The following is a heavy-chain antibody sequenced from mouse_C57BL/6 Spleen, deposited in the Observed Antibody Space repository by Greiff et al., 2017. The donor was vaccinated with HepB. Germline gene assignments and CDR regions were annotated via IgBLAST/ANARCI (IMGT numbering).Heavy chain of an antibody. J-gene: IGHJ2*01. V-gene: IGHV3-6*01. Sequence: DVKLQESGPGLVKPSQSLSLTCSVTGYSITSGYYWNWIRQFPGNKLEWMGYISYDGSNNYNPSLKNRISITRDTSKNQFFLKLNSVTTEDTATYYGASYGNYFDYWGQGTTLTVSA. CDR1: GYSITSGYY. D-gene: IGHD2-1*01. CDR2: ISYDGSN. CDR3: ASYGNYFDY.